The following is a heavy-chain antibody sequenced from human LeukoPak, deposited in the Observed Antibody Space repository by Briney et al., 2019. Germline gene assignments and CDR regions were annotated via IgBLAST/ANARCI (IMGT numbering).Heavy chain of an antibody. CDR2: ISGSGGST. J-gene: IGHJ4*02. D-gene: IGHD3-9*01. V-gene: IGHV3-23*01. Sequence: PGGTLRLSCAASGFTFSSYGMSWVRQAPGKGLEWVSAISGSGGSTYYADSVKGRFTISRDNSKNTLYLQMNSLRAEDTAVYYCAKGNILTGLGLDYWGQGTLVTVSS. CDR1: GFTFSSYG. CDR3: AKGNILTGLGLDY.